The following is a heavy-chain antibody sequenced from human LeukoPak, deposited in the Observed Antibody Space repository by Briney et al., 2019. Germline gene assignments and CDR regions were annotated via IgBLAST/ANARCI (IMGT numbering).Heavy chain of an antibody. Sequence: SVKVSCKASGFTFTSSAVQWVRQARGQRLEWIGWIVVGSGNTNYAQKFQGRVTITRDMSTSTAYMELSSLRSEDTAVYYYAAGPFVVVTAICVYWGQGTLVTVSS. CDR3: AAGPFVVVTAICVY. CDR2: IVVGSGNT. J-gene: IGHJ4*02. CDR1: GFTFTSSA. D-gene: IGHD2-21*02. V-gene: IGHV1-58*01.